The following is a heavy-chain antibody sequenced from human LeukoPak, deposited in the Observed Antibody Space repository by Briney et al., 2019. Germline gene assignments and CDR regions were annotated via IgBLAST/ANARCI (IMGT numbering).Heavy chain of an antibody. CDR1: GFIFSSYS. Sequence: GGSLRLSCAASGFIFSSYSMNWVRQAPGKGLEWVSYISSSSSPIYYADSVKGRFTISRDNAKNSLYLQMNSLRAEDTAVYYCAKLGKTENHYGSGRFSYYYYTDVWGKGTTVTISS. CDR3: AKLGKTENHYGSGRFSYYYYTDV. CDR2: ISSSSSPI. V-gene: IGHV3-48*01. J-gene: IGHJ6*03. D-gene: IGHD3-10*01.